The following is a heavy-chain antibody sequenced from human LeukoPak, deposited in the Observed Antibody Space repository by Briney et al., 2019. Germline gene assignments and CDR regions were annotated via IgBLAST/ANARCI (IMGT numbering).Heavy chain of an antibody. V-gene: IGHV3-21*01. Sequence: PGGSLRLSCAASGFTFSSYSMNWVRQAPGKGLEWVSSTSSSSSYIYYADSVKGRFTISRDNAKNSLYLQMNSLRAEDTAVYYCARDAHNYGGNPGLYYYYYMDVWGKGTTVTVSS. CDR3: ARDAHNYGGNPGLYYYYYMDV. J-gene: IGHJ6*03. D-gene: IGHD4-23*01. CDR2: TSSSSSYI. CDR1: GFTFSSYS.